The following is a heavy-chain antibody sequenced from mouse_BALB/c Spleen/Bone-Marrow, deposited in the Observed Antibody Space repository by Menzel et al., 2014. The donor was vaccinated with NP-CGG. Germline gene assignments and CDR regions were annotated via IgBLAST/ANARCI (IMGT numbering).Heavy chain of an antibody. CDR1: GFTFTDYY. Sequence: EVQGVESVGGSVQPGGSLRLSCATSGFTFTDYYMSWVRQPPGKALEWLGFIRNKANGYTTEYSASVKGRFTISRDNSQRILYLQMNTLRAEDSATYYCARDENVGIYWYFDVWGAGTTVIVSS. J-gene: IGHJ1*01. CDR2: IRNKANGYTT. V-gene: IGHV7-3*02. CDR3: ARDENVGIYWYFDV.